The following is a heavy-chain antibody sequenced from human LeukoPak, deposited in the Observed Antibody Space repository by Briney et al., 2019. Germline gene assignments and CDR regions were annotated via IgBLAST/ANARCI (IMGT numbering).Heavy chain of an antibody. Sequence: SETLSLTCTVSGGSISSYYWSWIRQPPGKGLEWIGYIYYSGSTNYNPSLKSRVTTSVDTSKNQFSLKLSSVTAADTAVYYCARQLEWELIPDAFDIWGQGTMVTVSS. CDR2: IYYSGST. D-gene: IGHD1-26*01. J-gene: IGHJ3*02. V-gene: IGHV4-59*08. CDR1: GGSISSYY. CDR3: ARQLEWELIPDAFDI.